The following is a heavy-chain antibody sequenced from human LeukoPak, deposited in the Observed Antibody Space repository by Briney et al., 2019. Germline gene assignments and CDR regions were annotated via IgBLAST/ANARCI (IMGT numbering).Heavy chain of an antibody. J-gene: IGHJ5*02. D-gene: IGHD2-8*01. CDR1: GFAFSIYD. CDR2: IGTTDNT. Sequence: GGSLRLSCAASGFAFSIYDMHWVRHPTGKGLEWVSAIGTTDNTYYIDSVKGRFTISRENAKNSLYLQMNSLRAEDTAIYYCARVPTNSWYNWFDPWGQGTLVTVSS. CDR3: ARVPTNSWYNWFDP. V-gene: IGHV3-13*01.